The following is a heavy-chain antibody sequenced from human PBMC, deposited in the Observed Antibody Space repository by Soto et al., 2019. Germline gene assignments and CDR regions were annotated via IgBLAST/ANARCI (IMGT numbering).Heavy chain of an antibody. CDR1: GFSFSHYA. Sequence: LRLSCAASGFSFSHYAMHWVRQPPGKGLEWVALISYDGENQYFTDSVRGRFTISRDNSKTAVYLEMNDLRLDDTATYYCVSPHSESSNAFDLWGQGTPVTVSS. D-gene: IGHD3-10*01. CDR2: ISYDGENQ. CDR3: VSPHSESSNAFDL. J-gene: IGHJ5*02. V-gene: IGHV3-30*04.